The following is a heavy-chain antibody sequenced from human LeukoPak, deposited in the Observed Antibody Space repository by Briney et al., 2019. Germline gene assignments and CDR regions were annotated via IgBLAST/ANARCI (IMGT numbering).Heavy chain of an antibody. D-gene: IGHD6-13*01. V-gene: IGHV4-59*01. Sequence: SETLSLTCTVSGGSISNYFWSWIRQPPGKALEWIGYIYYSGSTNYNPSLKGRGTISVDTSKNHFSLKLSSVTAADTAVYYCARGYSTSWYYFDYWGLGTLVTVSS. CDR1: GGSISNYF. CDR2: IYYSGST. CDR3: ARGYSTSWYYFDY. J-gene: IGHJ4*02.